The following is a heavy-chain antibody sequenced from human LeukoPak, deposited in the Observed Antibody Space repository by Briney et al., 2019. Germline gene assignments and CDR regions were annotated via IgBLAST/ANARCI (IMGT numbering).Heavy chain of an antibody. J-gene: IGHJ6*02. CDR1: GFSVSSNY. V-gene: IGHV3-66*01. Sequence: GGSLRLSCAASGFSVSSNYMNWVRQAPGKGLEWVSVIYSGGSTIYADSVKGRFTISRDSSKNTLYLQMNSLRAEDTAVYYCARDPVGAIGYGMDVWGQGTTVTVSS. CDR2: IYSGGST. CDR3: ARDPVGAIGYGMDV. D-gene: IGHD1-26*01.